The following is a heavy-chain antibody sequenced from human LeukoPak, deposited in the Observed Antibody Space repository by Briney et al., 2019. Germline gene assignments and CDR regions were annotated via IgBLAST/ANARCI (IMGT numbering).Heavy chain of an antibody. J-gene: IGHJ4*02. CDR2: IYTSGST. D-gene: IGHD3-22*01. V-gene: IGHV4-61*02. CDR3: ARETHYYVSSGYYFAYYFDY. CDR1: GGSISSSSYH. Sequence: SETLSLTCTVSGGSISSSSYHWGWIRQPAGKGLEWIGRIYTSGSTNYNPSLKSRVTMSVDTSKNQFSLKLSSVTAADTAVYYCARETHYYVSSGYYFAYYFDYWGQGTLVTVSS.